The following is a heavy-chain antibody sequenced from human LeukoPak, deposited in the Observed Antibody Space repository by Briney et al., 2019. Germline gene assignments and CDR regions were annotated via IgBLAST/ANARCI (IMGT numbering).Heavy chain of an antibody. D-gene: IGHD6-19*01. V-gene: IGHV3-23*01. J-gene: IGHJ3*02. CDR3: IAGGWSTDAFEM. CDR1: GFTFSNYV. Sequence: PGGSLRLSCAASGFTFSNYVMNWVRQAPRQGLEWVSGISGSGGSTNYADSVKGRFTISRDNSKNMLFLQINSLRGEDTAVYYCIAGGWSTDAFEMWGQGTTVTVSS. CDR2: ISGSGGST.